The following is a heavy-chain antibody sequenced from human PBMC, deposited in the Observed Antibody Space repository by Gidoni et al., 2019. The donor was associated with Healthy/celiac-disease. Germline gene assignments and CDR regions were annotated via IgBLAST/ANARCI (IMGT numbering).Heavy chain of an antibody. D-gene: IGHD3-22*01. J-gene: IGHJ4*02. CDR3: ARDRDSSGYFYYFDY. V-gene: IGHV3-30-3*01. Sequence: QVQLVESGGGVVQPGRSLRLSCAASGFTFRSYAMHWVRQAPGKGLEWVAVISYDGSNKYYADSVKGRFTISRDNSKNTLYLQMNSLRAEDTAVYYCARDRDSSGYFYYFDYWGQGTLVTVSS. CDR1: GFTFRSYA. CDR2: ISYDGSNK.